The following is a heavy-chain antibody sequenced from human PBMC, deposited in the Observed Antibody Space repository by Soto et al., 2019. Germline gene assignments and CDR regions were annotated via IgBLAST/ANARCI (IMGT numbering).Heavy chain of an antibody. Sequence: PVGSLRLSCAASGFTFSSYAMSWVRQAPGKGLEWVSAISGSGGSTYYADSVKGRFTISRDNSKNTLYLQMNSLRAEDTAVYYCAKAMRYSSSWFNYYYYGMDVWGQGTTVTVSS. V-gene: IGHV3-23*01. D-gene: IGHD6-13*01. CDR1: GFTFSSYA. J-gene: IGHJ6*02. CDR2: ISGSGGST. CDR3: AKAMRYSSSWFNYYYYGMDV.